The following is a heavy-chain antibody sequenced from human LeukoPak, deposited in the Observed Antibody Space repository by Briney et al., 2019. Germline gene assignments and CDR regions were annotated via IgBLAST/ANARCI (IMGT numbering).Heavy chain of an antibody. Sequence: ASVKVSCKASGYTFTSYYMHWVRQAPGQGLEWMGIINPSGGSTSYAQKFQGRVTITADESTSTAYMELSRLTSEDTAVYYCARMSGYCSGDSCYGNNWFDPWGQGTLVTVSS. CDR1: GYTFTSYY. CDR2: INPSGGST. D-gene: IGHD2-15*01. CDR3: ARMSGYCSGDSCYGNNWFDP. J-gene: IGHJ5*02. V-gene: IGHV1-46*01.